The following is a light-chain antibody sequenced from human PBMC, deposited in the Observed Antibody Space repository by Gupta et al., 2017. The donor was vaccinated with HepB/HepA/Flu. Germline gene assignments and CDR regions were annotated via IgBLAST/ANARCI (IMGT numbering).Light chain of an antibody. CDR2: QVS. J-gene: IGKJ1*01. Sequence: DVVLTQSPLSLSVTLGQPASISCSSSQGRVFSDGITYLNWFQQRPGQSPRRLIYQVSKWDSGVPDRFSGSGSGTDLTVKISSVEAEDVGVYYCRQGKHCSRTFGEGTKVEIK. V-gene: IGKV2D-30*01. CDR1: QGRVFSDGITY. CDR3: RQGKHCSRT.